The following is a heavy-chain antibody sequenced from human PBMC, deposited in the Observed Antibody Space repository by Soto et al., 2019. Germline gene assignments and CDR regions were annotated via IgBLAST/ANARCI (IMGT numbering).Heavy chain of an antibody. V-gene: IGHV1-46*01. J-gene: IGHJ4*02. Sequence: ASVKFSCKASGYTFTSYYMHWVRQAPGQGLEWMGIINPSGGSTSYAQKFQGRVTMTRDTSTSTVYMELSSLRSEDTAVYYCARDEWYYYDSSGYYLGYWGQGTLVTVSS. D-gene: IGHD3-22*01. CDR1: GYTFTSYY. CDR2: INPSGGST. CDR3: ARDEWYYYDSSGYYLGY.